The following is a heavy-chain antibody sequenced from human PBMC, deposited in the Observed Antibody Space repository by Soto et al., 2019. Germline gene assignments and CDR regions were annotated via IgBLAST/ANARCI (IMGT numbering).Heavy chain of an antibody. CDR1: GFTFTSHA. Sequence: PGGSLRLSCTASGFTFTSHAMSWVRQAPGKGLEWVSSITVGGDSTYSADSVKGRLTISKDTFKNTLYVQMNSLRHEDTAVSYCANAGPPGGSPRNNWFDHWGPGTLVTVSS. J-gene: IGHJ5*02. V-gene: IGHV3-23*01. CDR2: ITVGGDST. D-gene: IGHD3-16*01. CDR3: ANAGPPGGSPRNNWFDH.